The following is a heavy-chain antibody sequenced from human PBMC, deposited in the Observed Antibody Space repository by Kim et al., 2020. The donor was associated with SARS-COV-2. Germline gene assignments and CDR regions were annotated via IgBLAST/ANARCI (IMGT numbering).Heavy chain of an antibody. CDR2: IGAYNGMS. V-gene: IGHV1-18*03. J-gene: IGHJ6*02. D-gene: IGHD2-21*02. CDR3: ARGGRGDHFYNGMDV. CDR1: GYTFAAYG. Sequence: ASVKVSCKASGYTFAAYGIRWVRQARGQGLEWMGGIGAYNGMSDYGQTFHDRITMTTDISSTTAYLEVRSLRSDDMAIYYCARGGRGDHFYNGMDVWGQGTAVSVSS.